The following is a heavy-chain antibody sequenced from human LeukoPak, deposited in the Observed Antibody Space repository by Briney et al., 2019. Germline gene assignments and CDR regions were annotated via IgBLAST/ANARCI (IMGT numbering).Heavy chain of an antibody. Sequence: SETLSLTCTVSGGSISSYYWSWIRQPPGKGLEWIGYIYYSGSTYYNPSLKSRVTISVDTSKNQFSLKLSSVTAADTAVYYCARPGYCSSTSCSYYYYGMDVWGQGTTVTVSS. CDR3: ARPGYCSSTSCSYYYYGMDV. V-gene: IGHV4-59*08. D-gene: IGHD2-2*01. CDR2: IYYSGST. J-gene: IGHJ6*02. CDR1: GGSISSYY.